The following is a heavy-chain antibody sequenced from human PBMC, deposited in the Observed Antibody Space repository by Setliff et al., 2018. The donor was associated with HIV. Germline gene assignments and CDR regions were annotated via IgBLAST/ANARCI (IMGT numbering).Heavy chain of an antibody. D-gene: IGHD1-26*01. Sequence: SVKVSCKASGGTFSSYTISWVRQAPGQGLEWMGRIIPILGIANYAQKFQGRVTITADKSTSTAYMELSSLRSEDTAVYYCASAIVGLGYNFFSVDVWGKGTTVTVSS. CDR3: ASAIVGLGYNFFSVDV. CDR2: IIPILGIA. J-gene: IGHJ6*04. V-gene: IGHV1-69*02. CDR1: GGTFSSYT.